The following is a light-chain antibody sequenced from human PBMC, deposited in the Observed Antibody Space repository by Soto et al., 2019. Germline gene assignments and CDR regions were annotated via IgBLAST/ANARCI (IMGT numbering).Light chain of an antibody. CDR3: QQSYSTWT. CDR2: AAS. J-gene: IGKJ1*01. V-gene: IGKV1-39*01. CDR1: QSISSY. Sequence: DIQMTQFPSSLSASVGDTVTITCRASQSISSYLNWYQQKPGKAPKLLIYAASSLQSGVPSRFSGSGSGTDFTLTTSSLQPEDFATYYCQQSYSTWTFGQGTKVEIK.